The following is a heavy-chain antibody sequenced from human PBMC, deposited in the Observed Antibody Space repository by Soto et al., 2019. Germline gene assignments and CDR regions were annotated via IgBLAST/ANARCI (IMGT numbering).Heavy chain of an antibody. CDR1: GYTFTSYY. V-gene: IGHV1-46*03. J-gene: IGHJ6*04. CDR2: INPSGGST. D-gene: IGHD3-10*01. CDR3: ARDPMVVRGVIAPYYYYGMDV. Sequence: ASVKVSCKASGYTFTSYYMHWVRQAPGQGLEWMGIINPSGGSTSYAQKFQGRVTMTRYTSTSTVYMELSSLRSEDTAVYYCARDPMVVRGVIAPYYYYGMDVWGKGTRVSVSS.